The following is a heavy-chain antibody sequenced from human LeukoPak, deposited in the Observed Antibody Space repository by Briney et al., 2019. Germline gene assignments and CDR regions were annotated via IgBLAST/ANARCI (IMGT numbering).Heavy chain of an antibody. CDR2: INPNSGDT. D-gene: IGHD1-26*01. J-gene: IGHJ4*02. CDR1: GYTFTDYY. Sequence: ASVKVSCKASGYTFTDYYMHWVRQAPGQGLEWMGWINPNSGDTNYAQQFQGRVTMTRDTSISTAYMELSRLTSDDTAVCYCARVGGSYKPDFDYWGQGTLVTVSS. V-gene: IGHV1-2*02. CDR3: ARVGGSYKPDFDY.